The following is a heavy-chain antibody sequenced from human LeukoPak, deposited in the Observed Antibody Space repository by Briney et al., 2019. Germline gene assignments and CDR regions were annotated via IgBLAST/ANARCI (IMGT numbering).Heavy chain of an antibody. V-gene: IGHV3-30*03. D-gene: IGHD3-10*01. J-gene: IGHJ4*02. Sequence: PGGSLRLSCAASGFTFSRYGLHWVRQAPGKGLEWVAVIANDGKDKKYADSVKGRFTISRDNSKNTLYLQMNSLRAEDTAVYYCARGGYYGSGSYEGYFDYWGQGTLVTVSS. CDR3: ARGGYYGSGSYEGYFDY. CDR1: GFTFSRYG. CDR2: IANDGKDK.